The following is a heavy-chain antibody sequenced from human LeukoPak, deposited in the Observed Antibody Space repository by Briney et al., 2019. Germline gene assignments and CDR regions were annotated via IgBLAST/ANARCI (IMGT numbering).Heavy chain of an antibody. J-gene: IGHJ5*02. V-gene: IGHV4-59*01. CDR1: GGSISSYY. CDR2: IYYSGST. D-gene: IGHD3-22*01. CDR3: ARAESIGYYDTSGYYAT. Sequence: SETLSLTCTVSGGSISSYYWSWIRQPPGKGLEWIGYIYYSGSTNYNPSLKSRVTISVDTSKNQFSLKLSSVTAADTAVYYCARAESIGYYDTSGYYATWGQGTLVTVSS.